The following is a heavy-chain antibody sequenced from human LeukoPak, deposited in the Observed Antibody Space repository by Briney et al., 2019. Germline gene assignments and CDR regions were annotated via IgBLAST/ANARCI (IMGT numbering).Heavy chain of an antibody. D-gene: IGHD3-10*01. CDR2: VSNSGTIT. V-gene: IGHV3-23*01. CDR1: GFTFSRIA. CDR3: TTESIHV. J-gene: IGHJ4*02. Sequence: GGSLRLSCAASGFTFSRIAMNWVRQAPGKGLEWVSIVSNSGTITSSADSVNRRFTISRDNSKNTVYLRMRGLRAEDTARDYCTTESIHVWGQGSLVAVSS.